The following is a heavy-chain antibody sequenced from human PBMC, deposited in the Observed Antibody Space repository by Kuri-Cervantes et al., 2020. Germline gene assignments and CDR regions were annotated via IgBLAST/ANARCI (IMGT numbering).Heavy chain of an antibody. CDR1: GYSFTSYW. CDR2: IYPGDTDT. D-gene: IGHD6-19*01. J-gene: IGHJ5*02. CDR3: SRAGIAVAGKVSWFDP. Sequence: KVSCKGSGYSFTSYWIGWVRQLPGKGLEWMGIIYPGDTDTRYSPSFQGQVTSPADKSTSTADLQWSSLKASDTAMYYCSRAGIAVAGKVSWFDPWGQGTLVTVSS. V-gene: IGHV5-51*01.